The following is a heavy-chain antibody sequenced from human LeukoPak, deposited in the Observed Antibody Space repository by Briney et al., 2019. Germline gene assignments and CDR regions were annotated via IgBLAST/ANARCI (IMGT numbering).Heavy chain of an antibody. CDR3: AKGGYNCDSSGHNYFDY. D-gene: IGHD3-22*01. J-gene: IGHJ4*02. CDR2: IYSGGST. V-gene: IGHV3-53*05. Sequence: GGSLRLSCAASGFTVSSNYMSWVRQAPGKGLEWVSVIYSGGSTYYTDSVKGRFTISRDNSKNTLYLQMNSLRAEDTAVYYCAKGGYNCDSSGHNYFDYWGQGTLVTVSS. CDR1: GFTVSSNY.